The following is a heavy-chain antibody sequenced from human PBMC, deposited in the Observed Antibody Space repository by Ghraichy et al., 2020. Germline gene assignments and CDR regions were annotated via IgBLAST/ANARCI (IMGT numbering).Heavy chain of an antibody. D-gene: IGHD2-2*01. CDR1: GYSFTSYW. Sequence: GESLNISCKGSGYSFTSYWIGWVRQMPGKGLEWMGIIYPGDSDTRYSPSFQGQVTISADKSISTAYLQWSSLKASDTAMYYCARGRDIVVVPAAFRGSTTREVGWFDPWGQGTLVTVSS. V-gene: IGHV5-51*01. CDR2: IYPGDSDT. CDR3: ARGRDIVVVPAAFRGSTTREVGWFDP. J-gene: IGHJ5*02.